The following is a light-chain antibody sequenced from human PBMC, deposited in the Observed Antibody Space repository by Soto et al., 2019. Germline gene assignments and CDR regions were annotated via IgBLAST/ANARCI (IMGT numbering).Light chain of an antibody. J-gene: IGLJ2*01. CDR3: WSYAGTSVI. CDR1: NSDIGNYNL. CDR2: AVS. Sequence: QSVLTQPRSVSGSPGQSVSISCTGTNSDIGNYNLVSWYQQPPGKAPKLIISAVSRRPSGVPDRFSGSKSGNTASLTISGLQADDEADYYCWSYAGTSVIFGGGTKLTVL. V-gene: IGLV2-11*01.